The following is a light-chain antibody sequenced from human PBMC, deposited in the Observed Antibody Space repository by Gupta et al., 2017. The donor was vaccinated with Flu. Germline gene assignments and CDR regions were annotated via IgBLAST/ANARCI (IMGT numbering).Light chain of an antibody. Sequence: VTPGEPASISCRSSQSRLHSNGYNYLDWYLQKPGQSPQLLTYLGSNRASGVPDRFSGSGSGTDFTLKISRVEAEDVGVYYCRQALQTPRTFGQGTKVEIK. CDR3: RQALQTPRT. CDR2: LGS. CDR1: QSRLHSNGYNY. J-gene: IGKJ1*01. V-gene: IGKV2-28*01.